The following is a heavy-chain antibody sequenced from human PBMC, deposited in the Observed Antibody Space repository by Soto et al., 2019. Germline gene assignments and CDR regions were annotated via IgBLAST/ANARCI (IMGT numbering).Heavy chain of an antibody. CDR2: IFYSGST. J-gene: IGHJ4*02. V-gene: IGHV4-4*07. Sequence: ASETLSLTCTFSCASINTFYWSWVRQPAGKGLERIGRIFYSGSTSFNSSRESRVAMSVDTSKNHFSLNLSSVAAADMAVYYCAREGSYSAYNFAHGIQLWSFDFWGQGALVTVSS. CDR3: AREGSYSAYNFAHGIQLWSFDF. CDR1: CASINTFY. D-gene: IGHD5-12*01.